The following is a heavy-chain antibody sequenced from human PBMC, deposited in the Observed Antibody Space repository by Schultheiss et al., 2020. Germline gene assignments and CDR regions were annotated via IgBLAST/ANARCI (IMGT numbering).Heavy chain of an antibody. V-gene: IGHV4-39*07. CDR3: ASKKGERFGGGVDVSLDP. D-gene: IGHD2-21*01. CDR2: VHHSGSA. J-gene: IGHJ5*02. CDR1: GGSINSSSYY. Sequence: SETLSLTCTVSGGSINSSSYYWGWIRQPPGKGLEWIGEVHHSGSASYISSLKSRVTMSVDKSKNQFSLKLSSVTAADTAVYYCASKKGERFGGGVDVSLDPWGQGTLVTVSS.